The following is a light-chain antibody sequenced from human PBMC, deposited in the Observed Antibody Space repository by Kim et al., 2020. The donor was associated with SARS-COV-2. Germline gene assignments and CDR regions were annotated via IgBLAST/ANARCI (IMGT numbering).Light chain of an antibody. Sequence: PGDTATLSCRASQTVNNKYLAWYQQKLGHAPRLIIYFASSRATGIPDRFRGSGSGTDFTLTINRLEPEDFAVYSCQQYGGSPRVTFGQGTRLEIK. J-gene: IGKJ5*01. V-gene: IGKV3-20*01. CDR1: QTVNNKY. CDR3: QQYGGSPRVT. CDR2: FAS.